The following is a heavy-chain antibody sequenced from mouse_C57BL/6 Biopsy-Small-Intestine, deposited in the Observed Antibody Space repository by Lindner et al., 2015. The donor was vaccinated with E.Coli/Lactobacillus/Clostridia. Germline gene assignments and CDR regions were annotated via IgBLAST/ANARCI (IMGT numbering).Heavy chain of an antibody. Sequence: VQLQESGAEFVKPGASVKMPCKASGYTFTNYWISWVKQRPGQGLEWIGDIYPGSGSTNFNEKFKNKATLTADTSSRTAYMQLNSLTSGDSAVYFCARGYGNPWYFDVWGTGTTVTVSS. D-gene: IGHD2-10*02. CDR2: IYPGSGST. J-gene: IGHJ1*03. CDR3: ARGYGNPWYFDV. V-gene: IGHV1-55*01. CDR1: GYTFTNYW.